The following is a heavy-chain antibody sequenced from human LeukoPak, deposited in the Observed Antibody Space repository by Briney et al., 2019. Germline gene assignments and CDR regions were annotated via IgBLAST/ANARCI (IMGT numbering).Heavy chain of an antibody. V-gene: IGHV1-8*01. D-gene: IGHD4-23*01. CDR3: ARNPYGGNWGLTSIDY. CDR2: MNPNSGNT. Sequence: GASVKVSCKASGATFSDYALNWVRQATGQGLEWMGWMNPNSGNTGYAQKFQGRVTITRNTSISTAYMELSSLRSEDTAVYYCARNPYGGNWGLTSIDYWGQGTLVTVSS. J-gene: IGHJ4*02. CDR1: GATFSDYA.